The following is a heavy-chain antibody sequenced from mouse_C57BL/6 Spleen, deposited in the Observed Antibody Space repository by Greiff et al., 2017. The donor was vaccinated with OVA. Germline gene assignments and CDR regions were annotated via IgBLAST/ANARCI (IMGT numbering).Heavy chain of an antibody. CDR1: GFTFSDYG. CDR3: ARGPDGYAMDY. J-gene: IGHJ4*01. CDR2: ISSGSSTI. V-gene: IGHV5-17*01. Sequence: EVKLVESGGGLVKPGGSLTLTCAASGFTFSDYGMHWVRQAPEKGLEWVAYISSGSSTIYYADTVKGRFTIARDNAKNTLVLQMTSLRSEDTAMYYCARGPDGYAMDYWGQGTSVTVSS.